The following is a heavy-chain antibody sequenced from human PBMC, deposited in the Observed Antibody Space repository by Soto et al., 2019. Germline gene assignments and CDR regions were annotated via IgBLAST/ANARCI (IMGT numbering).Heavy chain of an antibody. J-gene: IGHJ6*02. CDR3: VRNWRYYGGDYYYGMDA. D-gene: IGHD3-10*01. Sequence: KESGPTLVKPTQTLTLTCTFSGFSLNTGGVGVGWVRQPRGKAMEWLALIYWDDDERYRPSLRSRLNITKDNINNQLVLTMTNMDPEDTATYYRVRNWRYYGGDYYYGMDAWGPGTTVTVSS. CDR2: IYWDDDE. V-gene: IGHV2-5*02. CDR1: GFSLNTGGVG.